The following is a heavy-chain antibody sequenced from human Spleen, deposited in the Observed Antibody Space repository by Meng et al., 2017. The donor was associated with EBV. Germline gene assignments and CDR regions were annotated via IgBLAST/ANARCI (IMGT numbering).Heavy chain of an antibody. CDR3: ARKLYTDSFFDS. CDR1: GGSVSSGRYY. V-gene: IGHV4-61*01. J-gene: IGHJ4*02. Sequence: QVQLQEPGPGRMKPSETLSLTCSVSGGSVSSGRYYWSWIRQPPGKGLEWIGYIYFTGSTKVHPSLKSRLTISVDTAKNQFSLKLTSVTAADTAVYYCARKLYTDSFFDSWGQGTLVTVSS. D-gene: IGHD2-2*02. CDR2: IYFTGST.